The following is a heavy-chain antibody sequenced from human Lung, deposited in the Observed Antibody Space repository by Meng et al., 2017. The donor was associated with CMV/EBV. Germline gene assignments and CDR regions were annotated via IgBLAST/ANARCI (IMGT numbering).Heavy chain of an antibody. CDR3: ARGPGEATFTYLDAF. CDR2: IDPHNGDT. CDR1: GYTFTGYY. J-gene: IGHJ4*02. Sequence: ASVKXSCXTSGYTFTGYYLHWVRQAPGQGLEYMGSIDPHNGDTNYAQKFRGRVTMTRDTSIDTAYMELSRLRSDDTAVYFCARGPGEATFTYLDAFWGQGTXVTVSS. D-gene: IGHD3-16*01. V-gene: IGHV1-2*02.